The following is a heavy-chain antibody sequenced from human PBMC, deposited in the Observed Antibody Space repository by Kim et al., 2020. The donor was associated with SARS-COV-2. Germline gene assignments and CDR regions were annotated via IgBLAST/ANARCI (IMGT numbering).Heavy chain of an antibody. V-gene: IGHV4-39*01. J-gene: IGHJ5*02. CDR1: GGSISSSSYY. CDR3: ARLRAHGSGSYLKFDP. CDR2: IYYSGST. Sequence: SETLSLTCTVSGGSISSSSYYWGWIRQPPGKGLEWIGSIYYSGSTYYNPSLKSRVTISVDTSKNQFSLKLSSVTAAATVVYYCARLRAHGSGSYLKFDPWGQGTLVTVSS. D-gene: IGHD3-10*01.